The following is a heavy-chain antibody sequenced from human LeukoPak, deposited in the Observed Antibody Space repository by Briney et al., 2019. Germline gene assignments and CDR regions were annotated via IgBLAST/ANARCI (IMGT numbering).Heavy chain of an antibody. V-gene: IGHV3-30*18. J-gene: IGHJ4*02. CDR2: ISYDGSNK. CDR3: AKASYYYDSSGYYFSY. D-gene: IGHD3-22*01. Sequence: GGALRLSCAASGFTFSSYGMHWVRQAPGEGLEWVAVISYDGSNKYYADSVKGRFTISRDNSKNTMYLQMNSLRAEDTAVYYCAKASYYYDSSGYYFSYWGQGTLVTVSS. CDR1: GFTFSSYG.